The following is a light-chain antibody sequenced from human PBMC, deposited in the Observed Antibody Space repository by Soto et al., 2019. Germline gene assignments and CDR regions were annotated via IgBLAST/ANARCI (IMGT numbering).Light chain of an antibody. V-gene: IGLV2-14*01. J-gene: IGLJ3*02. CDR3: SSYTSSSFWV. CDR1: SGDVGGYNY. CDR2: DVS. Sequence: QSALTHPASVSGSPGQSITISCTGTSGDVGGYNYVSWYQQHPGKAPKLMIYDVSNRPSGVSNRFSGSKSGNTASLTISGLKSEDEADYYCSSYTSSSFWVFGGGTKVTVL.